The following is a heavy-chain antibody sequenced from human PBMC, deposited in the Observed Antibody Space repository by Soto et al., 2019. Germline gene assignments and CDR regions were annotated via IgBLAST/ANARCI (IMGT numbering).Heavy chain of an antibody. CDR1: GYTFTSYG. J-gene: IGHJ5*02. D-gene: IGHD6-19*01. V-gene: IGHV1-18*01. CDR3: ARDSAVAAIEP. CDR2: ISASNVNT. Sequence: QVQLVQSGAEVKLPGASVQVSCKASGYTFTSYGISWVRQAPGQGLAWRGWISASNVNTNFAQKHQGRVTMTTDTSTSTAHMELRSLRSDDTAVYYCARDSAVAAIEPWGQGTLVTVSS.